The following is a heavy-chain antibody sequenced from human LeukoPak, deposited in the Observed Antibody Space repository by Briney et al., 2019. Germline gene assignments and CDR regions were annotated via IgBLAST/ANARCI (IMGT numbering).Heavy chain of an antibody. J-gene: IGHJ4*02. D-gene: IGHD3-16*01. CDR1: DDSISDYY. Sequence: PSETLSLTCTASDDSISDYYRGWIQQPPGKGLEWIGYFHNSGTSTYNPSLKSRVTISADTSKNQFSLKLNSLTTADTAVYYCTRGAGWLIDYWGQGILVTVSS. V-gene: IGHV4-59*01. CDR3: TRGAGWLIDY. CDR2: FHNSGTS.